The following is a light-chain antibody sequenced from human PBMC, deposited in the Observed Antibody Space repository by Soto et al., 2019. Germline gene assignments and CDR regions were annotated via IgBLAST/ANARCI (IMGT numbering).Light chain of an antibody. Sequence: DIQMTQSPSSLSASVGDRVTIPCRASQSISSHLNWYQQKPGKAPKRLIYAASSLQSGVPSRFSGSGSGTDFTLTISSLQPEDFATYYCQQSYSTPFTFGPGAKVDIK. CDR1: QSISSH. V-gene: IGKV1-39*01. CDR2: AAS. J-gene: IGKJ3*01. CDR3: QQSYSTPFT.